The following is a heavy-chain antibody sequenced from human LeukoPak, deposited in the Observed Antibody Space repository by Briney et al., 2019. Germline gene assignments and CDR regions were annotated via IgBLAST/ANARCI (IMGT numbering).Heavy chain of an antibody. CDR1: GFTFSSYA. Sequence: GGSLRLSCAASGFTFSSYAMSWVRQAPGKGLEWVSAISATGGNTYYADSVKGRFTISRDNSKNTLYLQINSLRADDTAVYYCAKEGANGAAYYHDYWGQGTLVTVSS. CDR2: ISATGGNT. J-gene: IGHJ4*02. V-gene: IGHV3-23*01. D-gene: IGHD3-9*01. CDR3: AKEGANGAAYYHDY.